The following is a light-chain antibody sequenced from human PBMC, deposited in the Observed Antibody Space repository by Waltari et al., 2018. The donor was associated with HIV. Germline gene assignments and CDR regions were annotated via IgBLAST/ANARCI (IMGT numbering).Light chain of an antibody. J-gene: IGLJ2*01. CDR3: QAWDTTTVV. CDR1: KLGDKY. Sequence: SYELTQSPSVSVSPGQTASITCSGDKLGDKYACWYQQKPGQSPVLVTYEDSKRASGIPERFSGSNSGNTATLTISGTQAMDEADYYCQAWDTTTVVFGGGTKLTVL. V-gene: IGLV3-1*01. CDR2: EDS.